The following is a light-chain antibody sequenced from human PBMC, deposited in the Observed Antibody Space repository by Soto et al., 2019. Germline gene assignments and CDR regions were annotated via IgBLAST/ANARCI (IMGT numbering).Light chain of an antibody. V-gene: IGLV1-51*01. CDR3: QSYDSSLSGYVV. CDR1: SSNIGNNY. J-gene: IGLJ2*01. CDR2: DND. Sequence: QSVLTQPPSVSAAPGQKVTISCSGSSSNIGNNYVFWYQQLPGTAPKLLIYDNDKRPSGAPDRFSGSKSGNSASLAITGLQAEDEADYYCQSYDSSLSGYVVFGGRTKLTVL.